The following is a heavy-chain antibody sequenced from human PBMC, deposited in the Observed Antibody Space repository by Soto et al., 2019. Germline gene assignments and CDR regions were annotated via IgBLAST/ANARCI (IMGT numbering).Heavy chain of an antibody. CDR3: ARMKEYYDILTGYLNYYYGMDV. V-gene: IGHV4-59*01. J-gene: IGHJ6*02. CDR2: IYYSGST. D-gene: IGHD3-9*01. Sequence: SETLSLTCTVSGGSISSYYWSWIRQPPGKGLDWIGYIYYSGSTNYNPSLKSRVTMSVDTSKNQFSLKLSSVTAADTAVYYCARMKEYYDILTGYLNYYYGMDVWGQGTTVTVS. CDR1: GGSISSYY.